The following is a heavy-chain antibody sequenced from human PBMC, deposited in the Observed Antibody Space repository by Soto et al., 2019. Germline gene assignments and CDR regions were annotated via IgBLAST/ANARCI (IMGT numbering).Heavy chain of an antibody. CDR1: GFTFSDST. CDR3: TRLLEESSGYFIL. J-gene: IGHJ4*02. D-gene: IGHD3-22*01. CDR2: IRSKTNNYAP. V-gene: IGHV3-73*02. Sequence: EVQLVESGGGLVQPGGSLKLSCAASGFTFSDSTINWVRQASGRGLEWVGRIRSKTNNYAPAYGASVKGRFTISRDDSKNTAYLQMNSLKTDDTAVYYCTRLLEESSGYFILWGQGTLVTVSS.